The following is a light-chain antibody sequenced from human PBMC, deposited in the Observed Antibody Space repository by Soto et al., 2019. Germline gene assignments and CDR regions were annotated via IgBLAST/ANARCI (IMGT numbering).Light chain of an antibody. V-gene: IGKV3-20*01. J-gene: IGKJ4*01. Sequence: EIVLTQSPGTLSLSPGERATLSCRASQSVGRNYLAWYQQKPGQAHRLLIHAASSRATGIPDTFSGSGSETDFTLTISRLEPEDFAVYYCQQYAESPLTFGGGTKVEIK. CDR3: QQYAESPLT. CDR2: AAS. CDR1: QSVGRNY.